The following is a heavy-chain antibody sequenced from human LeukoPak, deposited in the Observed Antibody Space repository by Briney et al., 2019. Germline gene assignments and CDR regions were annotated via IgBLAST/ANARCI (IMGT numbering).Heavy chain of an antibody. J-gene: IGHJ4*02. V-gene: IGHV1-2*06. D-gene: IGHD2-15*01. CDR3: ARDMYCSGGSCYPPDY. CDR2: INPNSGGT. Sequence: ASVKVSCKASGYTFTGYYMHWVRQAPGQGLEWMGRINPNSGGTNYAQKLQGRVTMTRDTSISTAYMELSRLRSDDTAVYYCARDMYCSGGSCYPPDYWGQGTLVTVSS. CDR1: GYTFTGYY.